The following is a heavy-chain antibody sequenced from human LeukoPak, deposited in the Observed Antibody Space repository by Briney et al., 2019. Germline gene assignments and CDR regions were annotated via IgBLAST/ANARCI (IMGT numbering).Heavy chain of an antibody. Sequence: PGGSLRLSCAASGFTFSSYSMNWVRQAPGKGLEWVSSISSSSSYIYYADSVKGRFTISRDNAKNSLYLQMNSLRAEDTAVYYCARWAAAGIVLHAFDIWGQGTMVTVSS. D-gene: IGHD6-13*01. CDR3: ARWAAAGIVLHAFDI. CDR2: ISSSSSYI. V-gene: IGHV3-21*01. CDR1: GFTFSSYS. J-gene: IGHJ3*02.